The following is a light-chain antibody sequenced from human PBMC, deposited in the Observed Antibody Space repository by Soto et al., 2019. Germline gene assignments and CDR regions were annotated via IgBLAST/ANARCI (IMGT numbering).Light chain of an antibody. V-gene: IGKV3D-20*02. CDR3: QQRSNWPWT. CDR1: QSISSSF. CDR2: GAS. Sequence: DIVLTQSPGTLSLSPGQIATLSCRASQSISSSFLAWYQQKPGQAPRLLIYGASSRATGIPARFSGSGSGTDFTLTISSLEPEDFAVYYCQQRSNWPWTFGQGTKVDIK. J-gene: IGKJ1*01.